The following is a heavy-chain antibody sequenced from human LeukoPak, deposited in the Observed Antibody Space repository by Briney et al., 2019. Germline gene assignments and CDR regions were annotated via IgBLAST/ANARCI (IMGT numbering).Heavy chain of an antibody. CDR1: GFTFSSYS. J-gene: IGHJ4*02. CDR3: ARDQGRA. CDR2: ISSSSTI. V-gene: IGHV3-48*01. D-gene: IGHD1-26*01. Sequence: GGSLRLSCAASGFTFSSYSMNWVRQAPGKGLEWVSYISSSSTIYYADSVKGRFTISRDNAKNSLYLQMNSLRAEDTAVYYCARDQGRAWGRGTLVTVSS.